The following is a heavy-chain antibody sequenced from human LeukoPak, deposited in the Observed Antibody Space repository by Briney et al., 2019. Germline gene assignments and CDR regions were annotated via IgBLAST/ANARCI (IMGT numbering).Heavy chain of an antibody. CDR2: ISYDGSNK. CDR1: GFTFSSYG. V-gene: IGHV3-30*18. CDR3: AKGEGILTGYYSSFDY. Sequence: GGSLRLSCAASGFTFSSYGMHWVRQAPGKGLELVAVISYDGSNKYYADSVKGRFTISRDNSKNTLYLQMNSLRAEDTAVYYCAKGEGILTGYYSSFDYWGQGTLVTVSS. D-gene: IGHD3-9*01. J-gene: IGHJ4*02.